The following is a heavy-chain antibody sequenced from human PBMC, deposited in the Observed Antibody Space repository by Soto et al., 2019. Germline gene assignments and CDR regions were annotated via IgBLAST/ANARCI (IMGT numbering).Heavy chain of an antibody. J-gene: IGHJ6*02. CDR1: GFSLSTSGMC. Sequence: SGPTPGNPPQTLTLACTFPGFSLSTSGMCVSWIRQPPGKALEWLALIDWDDDKYYSTSLKTRLTISKDTSKNQVVLTMTNMDPVDTATYYCARLTTVPYYYGMDVWGQGTTVTVSS. D-gene: IGHD4-17*01. V-gene: IGHV2-70*01. CDR3: ARLTTVPYYYGMDV. CDR2: IDWDDDK.